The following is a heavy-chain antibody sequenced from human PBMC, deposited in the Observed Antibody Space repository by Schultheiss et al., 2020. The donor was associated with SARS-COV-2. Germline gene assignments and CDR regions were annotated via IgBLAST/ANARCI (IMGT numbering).Heavy chain of an antibody. D-gene: IGHD3-22*01. J-gene: IGHJ4*02. CDR1: GFTFSNYA. CDR3: ARDPSSGPDY. V-gene: IGHV3-23*01. CDR2: ISDSGGST. Sequence: GGSLRLSCAASGFTFSNYAMSWVRQAPGKGLEWVSVISDSGGSTYYADSVKGRFTISRDNSKNTLYLQMNSLRAEDTAVYYCARDPSSGPDYWGQGTLVTVSS.